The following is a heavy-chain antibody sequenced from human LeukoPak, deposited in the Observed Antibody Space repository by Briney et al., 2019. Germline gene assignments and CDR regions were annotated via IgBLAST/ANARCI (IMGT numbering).Heavy chain of an antibody. CDR2: IYYSGST. V-gene: IGHV4-39*01. CDR3: ARVVYYGVDV. J-gene: IGHJ6*02. D-gene: IGHD2-15*01. CDR1: GGSISSSSYY. Sequence: SETLSLTCTVSGGSISSSSYYWGWIRQPPGKGLEWIGSIYYSGSTYYNPSLKSRVTISVDTSKNQFSLKLSSVTAADTAVYYCARVVYYGVDVWGQGTTVTASS.